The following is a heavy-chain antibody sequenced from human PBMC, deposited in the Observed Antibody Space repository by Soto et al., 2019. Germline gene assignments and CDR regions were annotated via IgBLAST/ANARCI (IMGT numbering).Heavy chain of an antibody. V-gene: IGHV1-2*04. CDR2: INPNSGGT. J-gene: IGHJ4*02. D-gene: IGHD5-18*01. Sequence: GASVKVSCKASGYTFTGYYMHWVRQAPGQGLEWMGWINPNSGGTNYAQKFQGWVTMTRDTSVSTAYMELSRLRSDDTAVYYCARDGGYSYGDIAYWGQGTPVTVSS. CDR1: GYTFTGYY. CDR3: ARDGGYSYGDIAY.